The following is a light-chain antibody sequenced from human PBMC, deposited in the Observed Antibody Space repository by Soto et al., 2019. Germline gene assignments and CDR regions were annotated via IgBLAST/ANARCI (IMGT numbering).Light chain of an antibody. Sequence: QSVLTQPPSASAPPGQRVTISCSGSTSNIGSNPVNWYQQPPGTAPKLLLYSNTQRPSGVPDRFSGSKSGTSASLAISGLQSDDESTYYCATWDDSLNVWLFGGGTKLNVL. CDR3: ATWDDSLNVWL. CDR2: SNT. J-gene: IGLJ2*01. CDR1: TSNIGSNP. V-gene: IGLV1-44*01.